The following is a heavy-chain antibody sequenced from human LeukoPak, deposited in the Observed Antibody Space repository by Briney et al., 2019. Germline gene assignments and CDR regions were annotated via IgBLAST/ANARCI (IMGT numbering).Heavy chain of an antibody. CDR1: GYTFTSYG. J-gene: IGHJ6*03. D-gene: IGHD4-17*01. CDR2: ISAHNGNT. V-gene: IGHV1-18*01. CDR3: ARIYGDPHPYYYYMDV. Sequence: GASVKVSCKASGYTFTSYGISWVRQAPGQGLEWMGWISAHNGNTNYAQKFQGRVTMTRDTSISTAYMELSRLRSDDTAVYYCARIYGDPHPYYYYMDVWGKGTTVTVSS.